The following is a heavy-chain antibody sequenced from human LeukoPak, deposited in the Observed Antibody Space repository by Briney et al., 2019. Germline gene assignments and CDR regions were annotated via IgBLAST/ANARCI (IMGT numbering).Heavy chain of an antibody. CDR3: ARASSSWYYFDY. J-gene: IGHJ4*02. CDR2: ISSSGSTI. Sequence: GGSLRLSCAASGFTFSDYYMSWIRQAPGKGLEWVSYISSSGSTISYADSVKGRFTISRDNAKNSLYLQMNSLRAEDTAVYYCARASSSWYYFDYWGQGTLVTVSS. D-gene: IGHD6-13*01. CDR1: GFTFSDYY. V-gene: IGHV3-11*04.